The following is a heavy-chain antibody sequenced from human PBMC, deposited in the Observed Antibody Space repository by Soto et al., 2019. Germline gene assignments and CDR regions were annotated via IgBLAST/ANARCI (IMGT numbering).Heavy chain of an antibody. CDR3: ARLGGGVRPNYYYYMDV. J-gene: IGHJ6*03. V-gene: IGHV5-51*01. CDR1: GYSFTSYW. CDR2: IYPGDSDT. Sequence: PGESLKISCKGSGYSFTSYWIGWVRQMPGKGLEWMGIIYPGDSDTRYSPSFQGQVTISADKSISTAYLQWSSLKASDTAMFYCARLGGGVRPNYYYYMDVWGKGTTVTVPS. D-gene: IGHD3-16*01.